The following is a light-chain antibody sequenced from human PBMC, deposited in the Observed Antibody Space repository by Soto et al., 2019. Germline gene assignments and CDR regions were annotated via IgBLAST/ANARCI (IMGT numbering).Light chain of an antibody. J-gene: IGKJ4*01. Sequence: EIVLTQSPATLSLSPGESATLSCRASQSVSSYLAWYQQKPGQAPRLLIYDASNRATGIPARFSGSGSVTDFTLTISSLEPEDFAVYYCQQRSNWPRLTFGGGNNVEIK. CDR1: QSVSSY. CDR3: QQRSNWPRLT. V-gene: IGKV3-11*01. CDR2: DAS.